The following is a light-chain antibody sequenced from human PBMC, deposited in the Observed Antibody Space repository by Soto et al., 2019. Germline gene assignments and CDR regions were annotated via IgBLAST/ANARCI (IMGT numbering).Light chain of an antibody. CDR1: QAISNY. J-gene: IGKJ3*01. V-gene: IGKV1-27*01. CDR2: AAS. CDR3: QNLDSAAFT. Sequence: DIKRTRFPPSLPASVGDRVPITCRPSQAISNYLAWYQQRPGKVPRLLIYAASTLQSGVPSRFSGSGSGTDFTLTISSLLPEDAATYYCQNLDSAAFTFGPGTKVDIK.